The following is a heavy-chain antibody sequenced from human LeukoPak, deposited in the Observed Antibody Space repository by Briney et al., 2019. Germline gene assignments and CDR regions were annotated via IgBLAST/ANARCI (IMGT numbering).Heavy chain of an antibody. Sequence: GGSLRLSCAASGFTDSSNYMSWVRQAPGKGLEWVSVIYGGGSTYYADSVKGRFTISRDNSKNTLYLQMNSLRAEDTAVYYCARGGYYDFWSGRDYGMDVWGQGSTVTVSS. CDR1: GFTDSSNY. J-gene: IGHJ6*02. CDR2: IYGGGST. CDR3: ARGGYYDFWSGRDYGMDV. D-gene: IGHD3-3*01. V-gene: IGHV3-53*01.